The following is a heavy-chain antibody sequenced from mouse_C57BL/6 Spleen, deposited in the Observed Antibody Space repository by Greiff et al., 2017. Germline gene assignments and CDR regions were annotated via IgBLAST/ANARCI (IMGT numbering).Heavy chain of an antibody. CDR1: GYAFSSYW. Sequence: QVQLKQSGAELVKPGASVKISCKASGYAFSSYWMNWVKQRPGKGLEWIGQIYPGAGDTNYNGKFKGKATLTAAKSSSTAYMQLSSLTSEDSAVEFCARSRYYGSSPSNWYFDVWGTGTTVTVSS. V-gene: IGHV1-80*01. CDR3: ARSRYYGSSPSNWYFDV. D-gene: IGHD1-1*01. CDR2: IYPGAGDT. J-gene: IGHJ1*03.